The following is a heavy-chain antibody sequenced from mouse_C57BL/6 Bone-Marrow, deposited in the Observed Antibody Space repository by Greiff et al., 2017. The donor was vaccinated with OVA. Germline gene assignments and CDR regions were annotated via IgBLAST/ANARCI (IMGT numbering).Heavy chain of an antibody. Sequence: EVQLVESGGGLVKPGGSLKLSCAASGFTFSSYAMSWVRQTPEKRLEWVATISDGGSYTYYPDNVKGRFTISRDNAKNNLYLQMSHLKSEDTAMYYCAREEPCAYWGQGTLVTVSA. CDR1: GFTFSSYA. V-gene: IGHV5-4*01. CDR3: AREEPCAY. J-gene: IGHJ3*01. CDR2: ISDGGSYT.